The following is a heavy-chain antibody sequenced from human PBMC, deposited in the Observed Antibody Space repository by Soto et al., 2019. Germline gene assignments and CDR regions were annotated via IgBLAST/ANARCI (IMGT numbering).Heavy chain of an antibody. Sequence: GGSLRLSCAASGFTFSDYYMTWIRQAPGKGLEWVSYISSGGSSIYYADSVKGRFTISRDNAKNSLYLQMNSLRAEDTAMYYCASLAIGTIIRGAPDFWGQGTLVTVSS. CDR2: ISSGGSSI. CDR1: GFTFSDYY. CDR3: ASLAIGTIIRGAPDF. D-gene: IGHD3-10*01. V-gene: IGHV3-11*01. J-gene: IGHJ4*02.